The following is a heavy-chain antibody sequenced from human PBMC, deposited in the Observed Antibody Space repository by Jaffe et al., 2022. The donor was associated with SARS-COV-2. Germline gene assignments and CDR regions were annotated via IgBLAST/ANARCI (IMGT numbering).Heavy chain of an antibody. CDR1: GGSISSSSYY. D-gene: IGHD4-17*01. CDR2: IYYSGST. CDR3: ARHARYGDYGNWFDP. V-gene: IGHV4-39*01. Sequence: QLQLQESGPGLVKPSETLSLTCTVSGGSISSSSYYWGWIRQPPGKGLEWIGSIYYSGSTYYNPSLKSRVTISVDTSKNQFSLKLSSVTAADTAVYYCARHARYGDYGNWFDPWGQGTLVTVSS. J-gene: IGHJ5*02.